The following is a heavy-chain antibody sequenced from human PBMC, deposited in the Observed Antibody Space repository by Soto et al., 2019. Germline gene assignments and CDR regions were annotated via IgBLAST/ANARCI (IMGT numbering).Heavy chain of an antibody. V-gene: IGHV4-59*01. D-gene: IGHD3-22*01. J-gene: IGHJ4*02. CDR2: ISYSGST. CDR1: GGSISSYY. CDR3: ARVPGDSTGYYADY. Sequence: SETLSLTCTVSGGSISSYYWSWIRQPPGKGLEWIGSISYSGSTNYNPSLKTRVTISLDTSKNQFSLNLSSVTAADAAVYYCARVPGDSTGYYADYWGQGALVTVS.